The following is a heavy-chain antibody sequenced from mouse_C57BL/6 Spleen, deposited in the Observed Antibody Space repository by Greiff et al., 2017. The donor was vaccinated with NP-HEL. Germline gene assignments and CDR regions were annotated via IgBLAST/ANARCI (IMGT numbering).Heavy chain of an antibody. CDR2: IDPEDGDT. V-gene: IGHV14-1*01. J-gene: IGHJ3*01. Sequence: EVKLQESGAELVRPGASVKLSCTASGFNIKDYYMHWVKQRPEQGLERIGRIDPEDGDTEYAPKFQGKATMTADTSSNTAYLQLSSLTSEDTAVYYCTDYYYGSSRAYWGQGTLVTVSA. CDR1: GFNIKDYY. D-gene: IGHD1-1*01. CDR3: TDYYYGSSRAY.